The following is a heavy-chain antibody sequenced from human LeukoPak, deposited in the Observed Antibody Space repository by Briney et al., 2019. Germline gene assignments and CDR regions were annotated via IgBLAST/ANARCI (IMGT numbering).Heavy chain of an antibody. Sequence: PSETLSLTCIVSGGSIRSYDWSWIRQPPGKGLEWIGYIYYSGSTNYNPSLKSRVTISVDTSKNQFSLKLSSVTAADTAVYYCARRTAVAGSYFDYWGQGTLVTVSS. J-gene: IGHJ4*02. CDR2: IYYSGST. CDR3: ARRTAVAGSYFDY. D-gene: IGHD6-19*01. CDR1: GGSIRSYD. V-gene: IGHV4-59*08.